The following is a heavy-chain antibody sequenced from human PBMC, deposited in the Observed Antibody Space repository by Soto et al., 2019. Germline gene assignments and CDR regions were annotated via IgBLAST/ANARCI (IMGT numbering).Heavy chain of an antibody. Sequence: PGGSLRLSCAASGFTFSTYWMSWVRQPPGKGLEWVANIKVDGSEIYYVDSVKGRFTISRDNAKNSLYLQMNSLRAEDTAVYYCARGHSTSPNWFDPWGKGTLVTVSS. V-gene: IGHV3-7*03. CDR1: GFTFSTYW. D-gene: IGHD6-6*01. CDR2: IKVDGSEI. CDR3: ARGHSTSPNWFDP. J-gene: IGHJ5*02.